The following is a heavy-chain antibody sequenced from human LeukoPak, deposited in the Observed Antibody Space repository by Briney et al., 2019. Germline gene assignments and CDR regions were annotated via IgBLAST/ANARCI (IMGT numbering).Heavy chain of an antibody. V-gene: IGHV3-74*01. CDR2: INSDGSST. D-gene: IGHD3-9*01. J-gene: IGHJ4*02. Sequence: PGGSLRLSCAASGFTFSGYWMHWVRQARGQGLVWVSRINSDGSSTTYADSVKGRFTISRDNAKNTLYLQINSLRAEDTAVYYWAIVLTGYYNFDYWGQGTLVTVSS. CDR1: GFTFSGYW. CDR3: AIVLTGYYNFDY.